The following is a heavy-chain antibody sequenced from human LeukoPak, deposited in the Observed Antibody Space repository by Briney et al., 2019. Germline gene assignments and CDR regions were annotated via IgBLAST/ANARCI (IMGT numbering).Heavy chain of an antibody. CDR3: AKVAARYGDYYFDY. D-gene: IGHD4-17*01. Sequence: VASVKVSCNASGYSFTSYDINWVRQAPGQGPEWMGWVNPKTGNTGYKQKFQARVTITRDTSISAAYMELSSLRSEDMAVYYCAKVAARYGDYYFDYWGQGTLVTVSS. CDR1: GYSFTSYD. V-gene: IGHV1-8*01. CDR2: VNPKTGNT. J-gene: IGHJ4*02.